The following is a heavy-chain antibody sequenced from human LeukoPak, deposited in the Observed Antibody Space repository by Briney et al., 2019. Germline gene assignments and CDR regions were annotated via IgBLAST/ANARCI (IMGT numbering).Heavy chain of an antibody. D-gene: IGHD1-26*01. J-gene: IGHJ6*03. CDR1: GFTFSDYY. CDR2: ISSSGSTI. CDR3: ARPGWEQQSTTPHYYMDV. V-gene: IGHV3-11*04. Sequence: MSGGSLRLFCAASGFTFSDYYMSWIRQAPGKGLEWVSYISSSGSTIYYADSVKGRFTISRDNAKNSLYLQMNSLRAEDTAVYYCARPGWEQQSTTPHYYMDVWGKGTTVTVSS.